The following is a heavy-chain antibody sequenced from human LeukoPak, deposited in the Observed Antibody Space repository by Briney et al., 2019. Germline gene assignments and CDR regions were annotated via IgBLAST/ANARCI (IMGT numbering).Heavy chain of an antibody. J-gene: IGHJ4*02. CDR3: ARDGYCSSTSCYYFDY. D-gene: IGHD2-2*01. V-gene: IGHV3-74*01. Sequence: GGSLRLSCAASGFTFSNYWIHWVRQAPGKGLVWVSRINSDGSSTSYADSVKGRFTISRDNAKNTLYLQMNSLRSEDTAVYYCARDGYCSSTSCYYFDYWGQGTLVTVSS. CDR2: INSDGSST. CDR1: GFTFSNYW.